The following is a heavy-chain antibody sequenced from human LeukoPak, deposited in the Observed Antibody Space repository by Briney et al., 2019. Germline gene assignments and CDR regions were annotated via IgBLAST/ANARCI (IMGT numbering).Heavy chain of an antibody. Sequence: PGGSLRLSCAGSGFTFSNYNMDWVRQAPGKGLEWISYISGRGEAIFYADSVQGRFTISRDNAKNSIYLQINGLTAEDTAVYYCARTYGSGSLDYGGQGTLVTVSS. CDR1: GFTFSNYN. D-gene: IGHD2-15*01. V-gene: IGHV3-48*01. J-gene: IGHJ4*02. CDR3: ARTYGSGSLDY. CDR2: ISGRGEAI.